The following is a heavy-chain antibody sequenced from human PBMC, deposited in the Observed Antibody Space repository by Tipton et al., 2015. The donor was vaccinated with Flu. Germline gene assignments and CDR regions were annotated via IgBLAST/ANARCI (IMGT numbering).Heavy chain of an antibody. CDR2: ISAYNGNT. CDR1: GYTFTSYG. Sequence: QLVQSGAEVKKPGASVKVSCKASGYTFTSYGISWVRQAPGQGLEWMGWISAYNGNTNYAQKLQGRVTMTTDTSTSTAYMELRSLRSDDTAMYYCAKDRRGSYYSVHGFWGQGTLVTVSS. V-gene: IGHV1-18*01. CDR3: AKDRRGSYYSVHGF. D-gene: IGHD1-26*01. J-gene: IGHJ4*02.